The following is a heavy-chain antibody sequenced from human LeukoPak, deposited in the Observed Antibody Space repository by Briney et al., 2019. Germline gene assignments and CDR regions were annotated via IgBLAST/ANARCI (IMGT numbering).Heavy chain of an antibody. V-gene: IGHV3-23*01. CDR2: ISGSGVTT. CDR3: AKGYSGYDYWAFDI. D-gene: IGHD5-12*01. CDR1: GFTFSSNA. J-gene: IGHJ3*02. Sequence: PGGSLRLSCAASGFTFSSNAMSWVRQAPGKGLEWVSAISGSGVTTYYANSVKDRFTISRDNSKNTLYLQMLSLRAEDTAVYFCAKGYSGYDYWAFDIWGQGTMVTVSS.